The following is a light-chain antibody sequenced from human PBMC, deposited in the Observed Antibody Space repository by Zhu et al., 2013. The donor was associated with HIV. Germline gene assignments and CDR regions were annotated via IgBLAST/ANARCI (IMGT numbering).Light chain of an antibody. J-gene: IGKJ3*01. Sequence: DIQMTQSPSSLSASVGDRVTLTCRASQGISSYLAWYQQKAGKAPESLIYAASNLQNGVPSRFSGSGSGTNFTLTISNLQPEDFATYYCQQANSYPHFGPGTKVDIK. CDR3: QQANSYPH. CDR2: AAS. V-gene: IGKV1-16*01. CDR1: QGISSY.